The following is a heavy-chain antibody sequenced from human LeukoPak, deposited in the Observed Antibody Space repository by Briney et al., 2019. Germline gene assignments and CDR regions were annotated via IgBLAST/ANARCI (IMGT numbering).Heavy chain of an antibody. Sequence: PGGSLRLSCAASGFTFSSYEINWVRQAPGKGLVWVSSISGSGSTENYADSVTGRFTISRDNAKDSLFQQMNSLRGEDTAVYYCARGGRGYGMDVWGQGTTVTVSS. CDR3: ARGGRGYGMDV. V-gene: IGHV3-48*03. CDR2: ISGSGSTE. CDR1: GFTFSSYE. J-gene: IGHJ6*02.